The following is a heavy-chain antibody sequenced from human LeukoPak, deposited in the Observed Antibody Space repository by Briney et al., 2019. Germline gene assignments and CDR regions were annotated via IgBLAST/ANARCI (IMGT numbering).Heavy chain of an antibody. J-gene: IGHJ5*02. V-gene: IGHV4-34*01. CDR1: GGSFSGYY. CDR2: INHSGST. CDR3: ARDLDSSSSLSGPRAEYWFDP. D-gene: IGHD6-6*01. Sequence: SETLSLTCAVYGGSFSGYYWSWIRQPPGKGLEWIGEINHSGSTNYNPSLKSRVTISVDTSKNQFSLKLSSVTAADTAVYYCARDLDSSSSLSGPRAEYWFDPWGQGILVTVSS.